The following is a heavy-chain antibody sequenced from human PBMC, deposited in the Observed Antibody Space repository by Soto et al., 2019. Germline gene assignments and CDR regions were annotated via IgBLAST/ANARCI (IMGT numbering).Heavy chain of an antibody. D-gene: IGHD1-26*01. J-gene: IGHJ4*02. CDR1: GYPFTVYY. Sequence: GGSVKVYFKASGYPFTVYYMHLVRQAPGQGLEWMGWINPKSGGTMYPQKFQGRVTMTWDTSISTAYMALTRLRSDDTAVYYCARDLAKGGGSAGFDYWGQGTMVTVSS. V-gene: IGHV1-2*02. CDR2: INPKSGGT. CDR3: ARDLAKGGGSAGFDY.